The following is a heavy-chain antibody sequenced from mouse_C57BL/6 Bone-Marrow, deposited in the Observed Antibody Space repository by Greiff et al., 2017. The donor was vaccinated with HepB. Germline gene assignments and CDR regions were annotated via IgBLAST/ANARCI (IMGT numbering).Heavy chain of an antibody. CDR1: GYTFTSYG. Sequence: VKLQQSGAELARPGASVKLSCKASGYTFTSYGISWVKQRTGQGLEWIGEIYPRSGNTYYNEKFKGKATLTADKSSSTAYMELRSLTSEDSAVYFCARRRIYYDYDVGFAYWGQGTLVTVSA. V-gene: IGHV1-81*01. J-gene: IGHJ3*01. CDR2: IYPRSGNT. D-gene: IGHD2-4*01. CDR3: ARRRIYYDYDVGFAY.